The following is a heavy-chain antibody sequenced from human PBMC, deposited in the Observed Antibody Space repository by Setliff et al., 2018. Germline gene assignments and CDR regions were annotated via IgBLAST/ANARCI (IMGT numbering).Heavy chain of an antibody. Sequence: GASVKVSCKASGGTFSSYAISWVRQAPGQGLEWMGWINPNSGGTNYAQKFQGWVTMTRDTSISTAYMELSSLRSEDTAVYYCARDGVGVPAIDYGMDVWGQGTTVTVSS. CDR2: INPNSGGT. J-gene: IGHJ6*02. CDR3: ARDGVGVPAIDYGMDV. CDR1: GGTFSSYA. D-gene: IGHD2-2*01. V-gene: IGHV1-2*04.